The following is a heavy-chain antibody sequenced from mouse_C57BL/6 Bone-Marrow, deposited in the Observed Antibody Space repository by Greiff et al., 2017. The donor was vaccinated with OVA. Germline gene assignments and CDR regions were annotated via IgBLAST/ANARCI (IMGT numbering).Heavy chain of an antibody. J-gene: IGHJ4*01. CDR3: ARHEPSRRSGISYAMDY. V-gene: IGHV5-6*01. CDR2: ISSGGSYT. Sequence: EVQRVESGGDLVKPGGSLKLSCAASGFTFSSYGMSWVRQTPDKRLEWVATISSGGSYTYYPDSVKGRFTISRDNAKNTLYLQMSSLKSEDTAMYYCARHEPSRRSGISYAMDYWGQGTSVTVSS. D-gene: IGHD1-3*01. CDR1: GFTFSSYG.